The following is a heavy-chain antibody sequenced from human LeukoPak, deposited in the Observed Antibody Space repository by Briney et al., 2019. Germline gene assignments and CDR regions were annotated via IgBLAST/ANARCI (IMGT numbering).Heavy chain of an antibody. Sequence: GGSLRLSCAASGFSFSGYAMSWVRQAPGKGLVWVSGISGSGERTYYADSVKGRFTISRDNSKNTLYVQMKSLRAEDKAVYYCAKTVSGSYSYQGGDYWGQGTLVTVSS. CDR2: ISGSGERT. CDR3: AKTVSGSYSYQGGDY. CDR1: GFSFSGYA. D-gene: IGHD3-10*01. V-gene: IGHV3-23*01. J-gene: IGHJ4*02.